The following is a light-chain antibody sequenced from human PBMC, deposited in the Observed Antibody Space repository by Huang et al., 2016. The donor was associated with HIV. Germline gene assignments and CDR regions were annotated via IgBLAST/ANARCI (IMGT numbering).Light chain of an antibody. V-gene: IGKV1-NL1*01. CDR3: QQYYGTPLT. CDR2: AAS. J-gene: IGKJ4*01. CDR1: QGISNS. Sequence: DIQMTQSPSSLSASVVDRVTITCRASQGISNSLAWYQQKPGHAPKLLLYAASKLESGVPYRFSGSGSGTDYTLTISSLQPEDFSTYYCQQYYGTPLTFGGGTKVEIK.